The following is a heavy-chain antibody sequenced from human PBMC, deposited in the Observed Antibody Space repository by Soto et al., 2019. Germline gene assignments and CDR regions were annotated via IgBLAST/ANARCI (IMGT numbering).Heavy chain of an antibody. CDR3: ASLPQDVSPVPGNEGPDY. J-gene: IGHJ4*02. CDR2: INPDGSTT. V-gene: IGHV3-74*01. Sequence: EVQLVESGGDLVQPGGSLRLSCAASGFTFTNYWMHWVRQAPGRGLLWISRINPDGSTTFYADSVKGRFTISRDNAKNTLYLQMNSLRGEDTAVYYCASLPQDVSPVPGNEGPDYWGQGNLVTVSS. CDR1: GFTFTNYW. D-gene: IGHD6-19*01.